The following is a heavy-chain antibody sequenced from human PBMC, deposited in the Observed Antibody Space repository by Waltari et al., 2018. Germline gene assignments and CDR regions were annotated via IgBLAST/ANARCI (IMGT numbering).Heavy chain of an antibody. CDR1: GGSISSYY. J-gene: IGHJ4*02. Sequence: QVQLQESGPGLVKPSETLSLTCTVSGGSISSYYWSWIRQPAGKGLEWIGRIYTSGSTNYNPSLKSRVTISVDTSKNQFSLKLSSVTAADTAVYYCARRHYYGSGSDYLDYWGQGTLVTVSS. V-gene: IGHV4-4*07. D-gene: IGHD3-10*01. CDR3: ARRHYYGSGSDYLDY. CDR2: IYTSGST.